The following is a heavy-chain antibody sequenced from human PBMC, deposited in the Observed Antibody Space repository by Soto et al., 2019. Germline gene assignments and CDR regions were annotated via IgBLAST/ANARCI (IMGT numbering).Heavy chain of an antibody. CDR3: ARSQGSSTSLEIYYYYYYGMDV. J-gene: IGHJ6*02. CDR2: IIPIPGTA. D-gene: IGHD2-2*01. V-gene: IGHV1-69*13. CDR1: GGTFGSYA. Sequence: ASVKGSCTASGGTFGSYAISWVRQAPGQGLEWMGGIIPIPGTANYAQKFQGRVTIAADESTSAAYMEPSSLRSEDTAVYYCARSQGSSTSLEIYYYYYYGMDVWGQGTTVTVSS.